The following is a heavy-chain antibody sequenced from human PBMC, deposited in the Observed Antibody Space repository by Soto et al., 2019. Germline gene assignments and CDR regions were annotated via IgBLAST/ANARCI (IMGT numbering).Heavy chain of an antibody. J-gene: IGHJ4*02. CDR3: ARQMSGYGVRYFDY. CDR1: GGSISSYY. CDR2: IYYSGST. Sequence: SETLSLTCTVSGGSISSYYWSWIRQPPGKGLEWIGYIYYSGSTNYNPSLKSRVTISVDTSKNQFSLKLSSVTAADTAVYYCARQMSGYGVRYFDYWGQGTLVTVSS. V-gene: IGHV4-59*08. D-gene: IGHD5-12*01.